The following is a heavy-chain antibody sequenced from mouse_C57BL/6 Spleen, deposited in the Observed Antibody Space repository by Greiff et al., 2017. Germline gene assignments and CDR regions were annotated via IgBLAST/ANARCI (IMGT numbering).Heavy chain of an antibody. CDR1: GYSLTSYY. D-gene: IGHD1-1*01. J-gene: IGHJ1*03. CDR2: ILPGSGNT. Sequence: QVQLQQSGPELVKPGASVKISCKASGYSLTSYYIHWLKQRFGQGLVWIGWILPGSGNTKYNEKFKGKATLTADTSSSTAYMQLSSLTSEDSAVYYCARGRVLSSGYFDVWGTGTTVTVSS. V-gene: IGHV1-66*01. CDR3: ARGRVLSSGYFDV.